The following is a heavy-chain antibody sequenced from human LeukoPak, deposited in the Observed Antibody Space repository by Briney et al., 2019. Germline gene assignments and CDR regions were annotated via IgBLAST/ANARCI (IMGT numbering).Heavy chain of an antibody. V-gene: IGHV4-59*01. CDR1: GGSISSYY. CDR2: IYYSGST. J-gene: IGHJ6*03. CDR3: ARAPYSNYYYYYMDV. Sequence: SETLSLTCTVSGGSISSYYWSWIRQPPGKGLEWIGYIYYSGSTSYNPSLKSRVTISVDTSKNQFSLKLSSVTAADTAVYYCARAPYSNYYYYYMDVWGKGTTVTVSS. D-gene: IGHD4-11*01.